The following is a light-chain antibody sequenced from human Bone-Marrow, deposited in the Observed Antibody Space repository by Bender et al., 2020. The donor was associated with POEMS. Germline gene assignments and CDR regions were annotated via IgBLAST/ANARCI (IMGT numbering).Light chain of an antibody. CDR3: CAYAGRNSHWV. Sequence: QSALTQPRSVSGSPGQSVTISCTGTSSDVGGSNYVSWYQQHPGKAPRLMVYDVSTRPSWVPDRFSGSKSGNTASLTISGLQAEDEADYYCCAYAGRNSHWVFGGGTRLTVL. CDR1: SSDVGGSNY. J-gene: IGLJ3*02. V-gene: IGLV2-11*01. CDR2: DVS.